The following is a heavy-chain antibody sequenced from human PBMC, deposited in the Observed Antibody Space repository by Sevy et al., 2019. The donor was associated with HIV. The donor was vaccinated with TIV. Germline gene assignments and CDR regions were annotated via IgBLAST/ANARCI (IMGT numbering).Heavy chain of an antibody. Sequence: GGSLRLSCAASGFTFSSYSMNWVRQAPGKGLEWVSYISSSSSTIYYVDSVKGRFTISRDNAKNSLYLQMNSLRDEDTAVYYCARDKGFLEWLFDGMDVWGQGTTVTVSS. CDR2: ISSSSSTI. D-gene: IGHD3-3*01. CDR1: GFTFSSYS. V-gene: IGHV3-48*02. J-gene: IGHJ6*02. CDR3: ARDKGFLEWLFDGMDV.